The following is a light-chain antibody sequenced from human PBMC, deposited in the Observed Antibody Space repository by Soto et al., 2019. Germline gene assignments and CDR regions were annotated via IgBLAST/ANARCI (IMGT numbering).Light chain of an antibody. J-gene: IGLJ2*01. CDR1: SSDIGAYNY. V-gene: IGLV2-14*03. CDR2: DVS. Sequence: QSVLTQPASVSGSPGQSITISCTGTSSDIGAYNYVSWYQQHPGKAPKLLIFDVSDRPSGVSNRFSGSKSGNTASLTISGLQPEDEASYFCSSYTSSSIPVFGGGTKVTVL. CDR3: SSYTSSSIPV.